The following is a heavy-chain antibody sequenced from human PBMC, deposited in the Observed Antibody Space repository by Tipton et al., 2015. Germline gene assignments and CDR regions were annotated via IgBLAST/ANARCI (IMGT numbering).Heavy chain of an antibody. J-gene: IGHJ6*02. CDR2: IHYSGPT. CDR1: GGTISSSGSF. Sequence: TLSLTCTVSGGTISSSGSFWGWIRQPPGKGLEWIGSIHYSGPTSYDPSLKSRVTISVDTSKNQFSLKLTSVTASDTAVYYCARHGYYDYVWGSYPLYYYGMDVWGQGTTVTVSS. CDR3: ARHGYYDYVWGSYPLYYYGMDV. V-gene: IGHV4-39*01. D-gene: IGHD3-16*02.